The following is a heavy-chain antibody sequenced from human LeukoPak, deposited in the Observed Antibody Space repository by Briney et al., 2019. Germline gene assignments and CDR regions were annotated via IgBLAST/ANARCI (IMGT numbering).Heavy chain of an antibody. V-gene: IGHV3-33*01. CDR1: GFTFSSYG. CDR2: IWYDGSNK. D-gene: IGHD2-15*01. J-gene: IGHJ5*02. CDR3: ARSGAVYCSGGSCQNWFDP. Sequence: GGSLRLSCAASGFTFSSYGMHWVRQAPGKGLEWVAVIWYDGSNKYYADSVKGRFTISRDNSKNTLYLQMNSLRAEDTAVYYCARSGAVYCSGGSCQNWFDPWGQGTLVTVSS.